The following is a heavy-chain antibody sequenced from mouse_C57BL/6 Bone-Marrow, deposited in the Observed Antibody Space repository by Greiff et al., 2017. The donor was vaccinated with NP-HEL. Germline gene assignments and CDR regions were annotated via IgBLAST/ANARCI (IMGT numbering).Heavy chain of an antibody. Sequence: QVQLQQPGAELVKPGTSVKVSCKASGYAFTNYLIEWVKQRPGQGLEWIGVINPGSGGTNYNEKFKGKATLTADKSSSTAYMQLSSLTSEDSAVYFCARRGFSYWYFDVWGTGTTVTVSS. D-gene: IGHD3-1*01. CDR1: GYAFTNYL. CDR3: ARRGFSYWYFDV. V-gene: IGHV1-54*01. CDR2: INPGSGGT. J-gene: IGHJ1*03.